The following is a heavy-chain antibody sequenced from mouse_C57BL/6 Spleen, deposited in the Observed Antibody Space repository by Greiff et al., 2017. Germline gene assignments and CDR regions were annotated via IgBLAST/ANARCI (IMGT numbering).Heavy chain of an antibody. CDR2: IYPRSGNT. Sequence: QVQLQQSGAELARPGASVKLSCKASGYTFTSYGISWVKQRTGQGLEWIGEIYPRSGNTYYNEQFKGKATLTADKSSSTAYMELRSLTSEYSAVYFCTNDYGSRDYWGQGTTLTVAS. V-gene: IGHV1-81*01. CDR3: TNDYGSRDY. CDR1: GYTFTSYG. J-gene: IGHJ2*01. D-gene: IGHD1-1*01.